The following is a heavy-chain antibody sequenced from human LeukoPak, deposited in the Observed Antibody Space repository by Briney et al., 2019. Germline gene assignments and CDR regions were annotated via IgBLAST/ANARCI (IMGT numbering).Heavy chain of an antibody. D-gene: IGHD1-26*01. CDR3: ARAYPPGGSYYYYYYMDV. Sequence: SETLSLTCTVSGGSISSSSYYWGWIRQPPGKGLEWIGSIYYSGSTYYNPSLKSRVTISVDTSKNQFSLKLSSVTAADTAVYYCARAYPPGGSYYYYYYMDVWGKGTTVTVSS. CDR1: GGSISSSSYY. CDR2: IYYSGST. V-gene: IGHV4-39*07. J-gene: IGHJ6*03.